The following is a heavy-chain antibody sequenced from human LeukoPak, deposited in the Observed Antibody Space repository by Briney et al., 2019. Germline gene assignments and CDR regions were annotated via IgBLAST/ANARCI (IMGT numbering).Heavy chain of an antibody. V-gene: IGHV4-4*02. CDR1: GGSISSNML. Sequence: SETLSLTCVVSGGSISSNMLWTWVRQPPGKGLEWIGEVHHSGSTNYNPSLKSRITISVDKSKNQFSLKMRPVTAADTAVYYCTKEPSPWGQGTLVTVSS. J-gene: IGHJ5*02. CDR2: VHHSGST. CDR3: TKEPSP.